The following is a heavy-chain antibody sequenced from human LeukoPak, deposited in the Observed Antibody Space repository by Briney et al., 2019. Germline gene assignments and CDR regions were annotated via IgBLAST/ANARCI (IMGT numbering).Heavy chain of an antibody. CDR3: TTDLVDTAMAPLWYYYYYMDV. V-gene: IGHV3-11*01. Sequence: SGGSLRLSCAASGFTFSDYYMSWIRQAPGKGLEWVSYISSSGSTIYYADSVKGRFTISRDNAKNSLYLQMNSLRAEDTAVYYCTTDLVDTAMAPLWYYYYYMDVWGKGTTVTVSS. CDR2: ISSSGSTI. D-gene: IGHD5-18*01. J-gene: IGHJ6*03. CDR1: GFTFSDYY.